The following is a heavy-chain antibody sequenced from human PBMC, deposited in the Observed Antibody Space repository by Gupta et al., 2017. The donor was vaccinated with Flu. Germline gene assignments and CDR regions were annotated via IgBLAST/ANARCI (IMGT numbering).Heavy chain of an antibody. CDR1: GYSFTSDD. D-gene: IGHD5-24*01. V-gene: IGHV1-8*01. Sequence: QARLVQSGTEVKKPGASVKVSCTASGYSFTSDDIIWVRQAAGRGLEWMGWMNAKNGKTGYAKKFKGRVSRTRDTSLSKAYLELHGLRSDYTAVYYCASDAPRLDDDSDVSYNYDFHGMDVWGQGTTVTVSS. CDR3: ASDAPRLDDDSDVSYNYDFHGMDV. J-gene: IGHJ6*02. CDR2: MNAKNGKT.